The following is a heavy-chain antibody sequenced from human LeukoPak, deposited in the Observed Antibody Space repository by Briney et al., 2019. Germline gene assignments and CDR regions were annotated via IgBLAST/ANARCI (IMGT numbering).Heavy chain of an antibody. CDR2: IDASDSYT. Sequence: PGGSLRISCKGSGYSFTNYRISWVRHMPGRGLEWMGWIDASDSYTNYSPSFQGHVTISADKSINTAYLQWNGLVASDTAMYYCARAPEPRGPPPVAFDMWGQGTKVTVYS. J-gene: IGHJ3*02. D-gene: IGHD3-10*01. CDR1: GYSFTNYR. CDR3: ARAPEPRGPPPVAFDM. V-gene: IGHV5-10-1*01.